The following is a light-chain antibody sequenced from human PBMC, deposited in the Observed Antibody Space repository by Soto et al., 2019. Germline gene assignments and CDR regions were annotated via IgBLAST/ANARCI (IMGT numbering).Light chain of an antibody. CDR3: QQYNNYPHT. J-gene: IGKJ2*01. V-gene: IGKV1-5*03. Sequence: DIQMTQSPATLSASVGDRVTITCRASQSINSWLAWYQQRPGKAPKLLIYKASILESGVPSRFSGTESGTEFTLTISSLQPDDSATYYCQQYNNYPHTFGQGTKLEIK. CDR1: QSINSW. CDR2: KAS.